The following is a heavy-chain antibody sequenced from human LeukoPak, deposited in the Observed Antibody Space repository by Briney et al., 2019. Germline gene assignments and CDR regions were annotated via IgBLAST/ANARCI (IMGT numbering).Heavy chain of an antibody. J-gene: IGHJ4*02. V-gene: IGHV3-30-3*01. CDR3: ARVYNDFWSGSQFVS. D-gene: IGHD3-3*01. Sequence: GGSLRLSCAASGFIFSGHVMHWVRQAPGKGLEWVSLISYDGSNKDYADSVKGRFTISRDNSKNTLYLQMNGLRAEDTAVYYCARVYNDFWSGSQFVSWGQGTLVIVYS. CDR2: ISYDGSNK. CDR1: GFIFSGHV.